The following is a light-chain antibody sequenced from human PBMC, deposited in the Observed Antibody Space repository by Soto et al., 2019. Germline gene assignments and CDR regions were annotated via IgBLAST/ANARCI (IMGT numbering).Light chain of an antibody. Sequence: EIGFTQSPSTLSLSPGERATLSCRASQSVSNNYLAWYQQKPGQAPRLLIYGASNRATGIPDRFSGSGSGTDFTLTISRLAPEDFAVYYCQQYGSSGTFGQGTKVDIK. CDR1: QSVSNNY. J-gene: IGKJ1*01. CDR2: GAS. CDR3: QQYGSSGT. V-gene: IGKV3-20*01.